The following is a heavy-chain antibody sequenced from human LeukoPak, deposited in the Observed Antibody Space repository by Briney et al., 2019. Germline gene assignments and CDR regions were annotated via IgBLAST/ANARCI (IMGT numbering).Heavy chain of an antibody. CDR2: ITNSGGGT. CDR3: ARALNDAFDI. J-gene: IGHJ3*02. Sequence: PGGSLRLSCAASGFTFSDYYMGWVRRAPGKGLEWVPYITNSGGGTYYPDSVKGRFTISRDNAKKSLYLQVSSLRAEDTAVYYCARALNDAFDIWGQGTMVTVSS. CDR1: GFTFSDYY. V-gene: IGHV3-11*04.